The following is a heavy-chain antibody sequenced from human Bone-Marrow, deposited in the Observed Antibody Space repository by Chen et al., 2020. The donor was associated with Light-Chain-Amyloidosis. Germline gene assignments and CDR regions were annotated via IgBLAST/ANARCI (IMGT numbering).Heavy chain of an antibody. CDR1: GFTFTAYW. D-gene: IGHD4-17*01. Sequence: EVQVVESGGGLVQPGGSLRLSCTASGFTFTAYWMHWVRQAPGKGLVWVARISGDGSSRSYADSVKGRFTISRDNVKNILYLEMNSLRVEDTATYYCARDLTTVTVWGQGTTVTVSS. CDR2: ISGDGSSR. J-gene: IGHJ6*02. CDR3: ARDLTTVTV. V-gene: IGHV3-74*01.